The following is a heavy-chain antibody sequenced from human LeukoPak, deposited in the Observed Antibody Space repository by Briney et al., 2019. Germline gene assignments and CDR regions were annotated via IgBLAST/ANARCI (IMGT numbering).Heavy chain of an antibody. V-gene: IGHV5-51*01. D-gene: IGHD5-12*01. CDR2: VYPGDSDT. Sequence: GESLKISCQGSGYSFTSYWIGWVRQMPGKGLEWMGIVYPGDSDTEYSPSFQGQVTISADKSISTSFLQWNSLKASDTAMYYCARHDSTLATNYWGQGTLVTVSS. J-gene: IGHJ4*02. CDR1: GYSFTSYW. CDR3: ARHDSTLATNY.